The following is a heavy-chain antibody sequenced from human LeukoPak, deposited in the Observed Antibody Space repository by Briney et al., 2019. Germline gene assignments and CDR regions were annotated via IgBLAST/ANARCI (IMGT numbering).Heavy chain of an antibody. D-gene: IGHD6-13*01. CDR1: RFSFRSYD. CDR2: SSYDGSNT. V-gene: IGHV3-30*18. Sequence: GGSLRLFCAASRFSFRSYDMHWVRQAPGKGLEWLAVSSYDGSNTYYTDSVKGRFTISRDNSKNTMYLQMSSPRPEDTAVYYCAKDGQLGGSSWFTLYFDYWGQGILVTVSS. J-gene: IGHJ4*02. CDR3: AKDGQLGGSSWFTLYFDY.